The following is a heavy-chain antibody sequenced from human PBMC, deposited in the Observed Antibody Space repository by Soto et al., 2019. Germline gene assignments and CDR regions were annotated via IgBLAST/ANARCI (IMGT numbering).Heavy chain of an antibody. Sequence: ASVKVSCKASGYTFTSYGISWVRQAPGQGLEWMGWISAYNGNTNYAQKLQGRVTMTTDTSTSTAYMELRSLRSDDTAVNYCARDPPIAAAGSSYYYYGMDVWGQGTTVTVS. CDR2: ISAYNGNT. J-gene: IGHJ6*02. D-gene: IGHD6-13*01. CDR3: ARDPPIAAAGSSYYYYGMDV. CDR1: GYTFTSYG. V-gene: IGHV1-18*01.